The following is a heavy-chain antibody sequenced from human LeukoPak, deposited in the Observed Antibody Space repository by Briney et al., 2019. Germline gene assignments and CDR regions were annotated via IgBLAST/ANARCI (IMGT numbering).Heavy chain of an antibody. CDR2: INPNSGGT. V-gene: IGHV1-2*02. D-gene: IGHD2-15*01. CDR1: GYTFTGYY. CDR3: ARDILMPYTFIEGGGYDY. Sequence: ASVKFSCKASGYTFTGYYMHWVRQAPGQGLEWMGWINPNSGGTNYAQKFQGRVTMTRDTSISTAYMELSRLRSDDTAVYYCARDILMPYTFIEGGGYDYWGQGTLLTVSP. J-gene: IGHJ4*02.